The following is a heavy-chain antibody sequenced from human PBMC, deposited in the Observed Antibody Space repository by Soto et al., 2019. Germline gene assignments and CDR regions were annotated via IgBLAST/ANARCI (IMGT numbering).Heavy chain of an antibody. CDR2: IISNGGST. CDR1: GXTLSSYS. D-gene: IGHD3-22*01. CDR3: VKDRDSSGSTGYAFDI. Sequence: GSLRLSCSASGXTLSSYSMDWVRQAPEKGLEYVSAIISNGGSTYYAEYVKGRFNISRDKSKNTLYLQMSSLRAEEPAVYSCVKDRDSSGSTGYAFDIWGQGTMVTVS. J-gene: IGHJ3*02. V-gene: IGHV3-64D*08.